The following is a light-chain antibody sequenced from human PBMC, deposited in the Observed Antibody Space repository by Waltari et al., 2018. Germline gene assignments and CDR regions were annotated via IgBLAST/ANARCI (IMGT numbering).Light chain of an antibody. J-gene: IGKJ1*01. CDR2: AES. CDR3: QQSYSTWT. Sequence: DIQMTQSPSLLSASVGDRVTITCRASQNINSFLNWYQQKPGRAPKLLIYAESSLHSGVPSRFSGSGSGTDYTLTISSLQPEDFATYYCQQSYSTWTSGQGTKVEIK. V-gene: IGKV1-39*01. CDR1: QNINSF.